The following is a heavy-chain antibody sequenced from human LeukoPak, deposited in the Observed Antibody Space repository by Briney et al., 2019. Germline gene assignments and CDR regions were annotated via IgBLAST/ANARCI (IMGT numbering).Heavy chain of an antibody. CDR2: ISGSGGST. V-gene: IGHV3-23*01. D-gene: IGHD2-2*02. CDR3: AKEVVPAAINY. CDR1: GFTFTNYA. J-gene: IGHJ4*02. Sequence: PGGSLRLSRAASGFTFTNYAVIWVRQAPGKGLEWVSAISGSGGSTYYADSVKGRFTVSRDNSKNTLFLQMNSLRAEDTAVYYCAKEVVPAAINYWGQGTLVTVSS.